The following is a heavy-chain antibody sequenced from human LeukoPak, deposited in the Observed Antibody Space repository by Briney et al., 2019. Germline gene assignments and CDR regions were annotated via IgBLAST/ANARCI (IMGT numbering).Heavy chain of an antibody. J-gene: IGHJ3*02. V-gene: IGHV3-74*01. Sequence: PGGSLRLSCAASGFTFGRYWMHWVRQAPGKGLMWVSRLNSDGSSTNYTDSVKGRFTISRDNAKNTLYLQMNSLRAEDTAVYYCARGPRAARSGFDMWGLGTMVTVSS. CDR1: GFTFGRYW. CDR2: LNSDGSST. CDR3: ARGPRAARSGFDM. D-gene: IGHD3-3*01.